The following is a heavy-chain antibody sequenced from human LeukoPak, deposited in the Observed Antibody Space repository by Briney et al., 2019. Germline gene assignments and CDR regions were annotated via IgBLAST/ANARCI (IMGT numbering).Heavy chain of an antibody. CDR3: ARVSTSYSSGWSGVDY. CDR1: GGSFSGYY. D-gene: IGHD6-19*01. J-gene: IGHJ4*02. Sequence: PSETLSLTCAVYGGSFSGYYWSWIRQPPGKGLEWIGEINHSGSTNYNPSLKSRVTISVDTSKNQFSLKLSSVTAADTAVYYCARVSTSYSSGWSGVDYWGQGTLVTVSS. V-gene: IGHV4-34*01. CDR2: INHSGST.